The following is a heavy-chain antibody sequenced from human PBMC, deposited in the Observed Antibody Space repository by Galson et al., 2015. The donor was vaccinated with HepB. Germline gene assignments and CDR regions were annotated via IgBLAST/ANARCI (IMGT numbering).Heavy chain of an antibody. CDR3: ARDTDGSYSPDY. J-gene: IGHJ4*02. D-gene: IGHD1-26*01. V-gene: IGHV3-33*08. Sequence: SLRLSCAASGFTFSSYGMHWVRQAPGKGLEWVAVIWYDGSAKYYADSVRGRFTISRDNSNNTLYLQMNSLRAEDTAVYYCARDTDGSYSPDYWGQGTLVTVSS. CDR1: GFTFSSYG. CDR2: IWYDGSAK.